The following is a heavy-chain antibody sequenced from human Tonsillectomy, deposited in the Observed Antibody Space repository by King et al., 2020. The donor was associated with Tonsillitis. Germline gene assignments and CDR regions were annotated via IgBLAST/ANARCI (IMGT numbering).Heavy chain of an antibody. CDR3: AREDYDGNKSFDY. D-gene: IGHD4-23*01. V-gene: IGHV4-34*01. J-gene: IGHJ4*02. CDR2: VNHGGST. Sequence: VQLQQWGAGLLKPSETLSLTCAVYGGSFSGYYWSCIRQSPGKGLEWIGDVNHGGSTNYNPSLKSRVTISADTSKNQFSLRLTSVTAADTAVYYCAREDYDGNKSFDYWGQGTLVTVSS. CDR1: GGSFSGYY.